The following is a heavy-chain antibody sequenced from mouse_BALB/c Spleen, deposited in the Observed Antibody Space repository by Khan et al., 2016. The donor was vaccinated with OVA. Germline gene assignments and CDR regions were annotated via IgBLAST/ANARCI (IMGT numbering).Heavy chain of an antibody. J-gene: IGHJ3*01. V-gene: IGHV1-4*01. D-gene: IGHD2-14*01. Sequence: QVQLKESGAELARPGASVTMSCKTSGYTFTSYTIHWIQLRPGQGLEWIVYINPSNGYTNYYQKFKNKATLTANKSSPTANFKLNSQTSDDAAVYNYVSDGDYYRNDGGFDYWGQGTLVTVSA. CDR1: GYTFTSYT. CDR2: INPSNGYT. CDR3: VSDGDYYRNDGGFDY.